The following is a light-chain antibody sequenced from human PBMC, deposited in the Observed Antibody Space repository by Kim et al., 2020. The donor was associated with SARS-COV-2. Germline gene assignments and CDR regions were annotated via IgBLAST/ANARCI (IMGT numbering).Light chain of an antibody. CDR1: QRRRPRNGKND. J-gene: IGKJ2*03. CDR2: LAS. V-gene: IGKV2-28*01. CDR3: MQALQIPTR. Sequence: EPATSPCRSSQRRRPRNGKNDVEWYLQKPGQSPQLLIYLASNRASGVPDSFSGSGSGSDFTLKITRVAAEDVGIYYCMQALQIPTRLGQGTKREI.